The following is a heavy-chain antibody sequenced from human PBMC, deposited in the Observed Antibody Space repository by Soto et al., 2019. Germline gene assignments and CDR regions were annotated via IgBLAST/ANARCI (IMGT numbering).Heavy chain of an antibody. CDR2: INPNSGGT. D-gene: IGHD3-10*01. V-gene: IGHV1-2*04. CDR3: ARGGTMVRGVRGWNYYGMDV. J-gene: IGHJ6*02. CDR1: GYTFTGYY. Sequence: QVQLVQSGAEVKKPGASVKVSCKASGYTFTGYYMHWVRQAPGQGLEWMGWINPNSGGTNYAQKFQGWVTMTRDTSISTAYMELSRLRSDDTAVYYCARGGTMVRGVRGWNYYGMDVWGQGTTVTVSS.